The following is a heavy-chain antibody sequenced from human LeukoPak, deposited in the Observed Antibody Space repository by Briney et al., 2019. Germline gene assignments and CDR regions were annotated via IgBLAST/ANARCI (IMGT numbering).Heavy chain of an antibody. J-gene: IGHJ4*02. CDR3: ARLYSSTWENYFDY. CDR1: GFTFDDYA. Sequence: GGSLRLSCAASGFTFDDYAMHWVRQAPGKGLEWVSGISWNSGSIGYADSVKGRFTISRDNSKNTLYVQMNSLRAEDTAVYYCARLYSSTWENYFDYWGQGTLVTVSS. V-gene: IGHV3-9*01. D-gene: IGHD6-13*01. CDR2: ISWNSGSI.